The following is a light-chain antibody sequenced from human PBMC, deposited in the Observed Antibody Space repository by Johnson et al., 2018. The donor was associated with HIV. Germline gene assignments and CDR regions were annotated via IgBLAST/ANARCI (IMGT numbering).Light chain of an antibody. V-gene: IGLV1-51*02. J-gene: IGLJ1*01. Sequence: QSVLTQPPSVSAAPGQKVTISCSGSSSNIGNNYVSWYQQLPGTAPKLLIYDNDRRPSGVPDRFSGSKSGTSATPDITGLQSGDEADYYCGTWDSSLSAYVFGNGTKVTVL. CDR3: GTWDSSLSAYV. CDR1: SSNIGNNY. CDR2: DND.